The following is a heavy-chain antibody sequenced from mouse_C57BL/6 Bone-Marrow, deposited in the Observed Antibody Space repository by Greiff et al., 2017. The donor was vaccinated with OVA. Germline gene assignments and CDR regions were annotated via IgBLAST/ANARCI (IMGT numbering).Heavy chain of an antibody. CDR1: GFSLTSYG. CDR3: ARIYDGYYGAY. D-gene: IGHD2-3*01. V-gene: IGHV2-2*01. Sequence: VKLMESGPGLVQPSQSLSITCTVSGFSLTSYGVHWVRQSPGKGLEWLGVIWSGGSTDYNAAFISRLSISKDNSKSQVFFKMNSLQADDTAIYYCARIYDGYYGAYWGQGTLVTVSA. CDR2: IWSGGST. J-gene: IGHJ3*01.